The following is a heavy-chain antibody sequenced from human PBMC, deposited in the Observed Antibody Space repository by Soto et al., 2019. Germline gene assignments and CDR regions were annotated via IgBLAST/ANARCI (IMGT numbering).Heavy chain of an antibody. Sequence: QVQLVESGGGVVQPGSSLRLSCAASGFTCSSYGMHWFRQDPGNGLECVAVISYDGSNNYYADSVKGRFTICRDNSKNTLYLQMTSLRAADTGVYYCAKPMSRYDFRSLVEYCGQGTMGTDTS. CDR2: ISYDGSNN. CDR3: AKPMSRYDFRSLVEY. V-gene: IGHV3-30*18. CDR1: GFTCSSYG. D-gene: IGHD3-3*01. J-gene: IGHJ4*02.